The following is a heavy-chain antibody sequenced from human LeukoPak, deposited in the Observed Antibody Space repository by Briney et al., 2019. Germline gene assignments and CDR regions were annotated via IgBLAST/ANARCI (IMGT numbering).Heavy chain of an antibody. D-gene: IGHD1-26*01. CDR3: ARALGSPLDY. CDR1: GFTFSSNW. J-gene: IGHJ4*02. CDR2: INSDGSST. V-gene: IGHV3-74*01. Sequence: GGSLRLSCAASGFTFSSNWLHWVRQAPGKGLVWVSRINSDGSSTNYADSVKGRFTISRDNAKNTLYLQMNSLRAEDTAVYFCARALGSPLDYWGPGTLVTVSS.